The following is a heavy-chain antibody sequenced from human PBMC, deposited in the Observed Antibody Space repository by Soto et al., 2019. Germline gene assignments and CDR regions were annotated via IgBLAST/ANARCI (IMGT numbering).Heavy chain of an antibody. D-gene: IGHD2-2*01. J-gene: IGHJ2*01. CDR1: GFTFSSYA. V-gene: IGHV3-23*01. Sequence: GGSLRLSCAASGFTFSSYAMSWVRQAPGKGLEWVSAISGSGGSTYYADSVKGRYTISRDNSKNTLYLQMNSLRAEDTAVYFCAKGYCSSTSCYFYWYFDLWGRGTLVTVSS. CDR2: ISGSGGST. CDR3: AKGYCSSTSCYFYWYFDL.